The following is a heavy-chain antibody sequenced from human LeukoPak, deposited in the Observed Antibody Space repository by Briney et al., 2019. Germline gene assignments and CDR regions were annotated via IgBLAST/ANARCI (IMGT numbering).Heavy chain of an antibody. CDR3: ASPDCTNGVCPGA. V-gene: IGHV3-11*01. CDR1: GFTFSDYY. Sequence: GGSLRHSCAASGFTFSDYYMSWIRQAPGKGLEWVSYISSSGTTIYYADSVKGRFTISRDNAKNSLYLQMNSLRAEDTAVYYCASPDCTNGVCPGAGGQGTLVTVSS. CDR2: ISSSGTTI. J-gene: IGHJ4*02. D-gene: IGHD2-8*01.